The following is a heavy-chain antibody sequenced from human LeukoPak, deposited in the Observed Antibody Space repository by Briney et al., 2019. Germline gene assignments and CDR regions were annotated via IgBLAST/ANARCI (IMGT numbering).Heavy chain of an antibody. J-gene: IGHJ4*02. V-gene: IGHV3-30*18. Sequence: GGSLRLSCAASGFTFSSDGMHWVRQAPGKGLEWVAVISYDGSNKYYADSVKSRFTISRDNSKNTLYLQMNSLRAEDTAVYYCAKTYFDTSAYHLYFFDSWGQGIPVIVSS. CDR3: AKTYFDTSAYHLYFFDS. CDR2: ISYDGSNK. CDR1: GFTFSSDG. D-gene: IGHD3-22*01.